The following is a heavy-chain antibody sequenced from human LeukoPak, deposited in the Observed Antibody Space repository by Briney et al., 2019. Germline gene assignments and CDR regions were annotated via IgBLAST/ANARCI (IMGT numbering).Heavy chain of an antibody. CDR3: ARAVSLRGYSGYDFLRKTYYFDY. Sequence: SETLSLTCAVYGGSFSGYYWIRIRQPPGKGLEWIGEINHSGSTNYNPSLKSRVTISVDKSKNQFCLKLSSVTAADTAVYYCARAVSLRGYSGYDFLRKTYYFDYWGQGTLVTVSS. V-gene: IGHV4-34*01. CDR1: GGSFSGYY. D-gene: IGHD5-12*01. J-gene: IGHJ4*02. CDR2: INHSGST.